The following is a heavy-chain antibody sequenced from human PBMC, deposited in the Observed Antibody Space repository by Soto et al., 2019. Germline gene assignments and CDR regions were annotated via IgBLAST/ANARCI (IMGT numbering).Heavy chain of an antibody. J-gene: IGHJ4*02. V-gene: IGHV1-69*13. D-gene: IGHD3-10*01. CDR2: IIPIFGTA. Sequence: ASVKVSCKASGGTFSSYAISWVRQAPGQGLEWMGGIIPIFGTANYAQKFQGRVTITADESTSTAYMELSSLRSEDTAVYYCHLLIWFGELLVDYWGQGTLVTVSS. CDR1: GGTFSSYA. CDR3: HLLIWFGELLVDY.